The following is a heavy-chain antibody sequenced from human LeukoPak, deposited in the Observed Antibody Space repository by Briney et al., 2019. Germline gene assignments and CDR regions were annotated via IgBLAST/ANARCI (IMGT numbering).Heavy chain of an antibody. CDR3: ATAYYDYVWGSLY. Sequence: ASVKVSCKVSGYTLTELSMHWVRQAPGKGLEWMGGFDPEDGETIYPQKFQGRVTMTEDTSTDTAYMELSSPRSEDTAVYYCATAYYDYVWGSLYWGQGTLVTVSS. CDR2: FDPEDGET. D-gene: IGHD3-16*01. V-gene: IGHV1-24*01. J-gene: IGHJ4*02. CDR1: GYTLTELS.